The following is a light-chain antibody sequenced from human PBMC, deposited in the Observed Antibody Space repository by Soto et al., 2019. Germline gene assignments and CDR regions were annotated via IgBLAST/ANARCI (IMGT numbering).Light chain of an antibody. Sequence: IVLTHSPDTLSLSPGERATLSCMSSLTVTNNYLAWYQQKAGQAPRLVIYDASTRATGIPARFSGSGSGTEFTLTISSLQSEDFAVYYCQQYNNWPPWTFGQGTKVDI. CDR3: QQYNNWPPWT. CDR1: LTVTNN. J-gene: IGKJ1*01. V-gene: IGKV3D-15*01. CDR2: DAS.